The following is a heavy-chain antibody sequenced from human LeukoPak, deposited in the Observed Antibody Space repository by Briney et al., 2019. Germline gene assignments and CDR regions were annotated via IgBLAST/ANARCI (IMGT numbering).Heavy chain of an antibody. CDR1: GFTFSSYS. V-gene: IGHV3-21*01. D-gene: IGHD2-2*01. CDR2: ISSSSSYI. CDR3: ARDSVVVPAAIDY. J-gene: IGHJ4*02. Sequence: GGSLRLSCAASGFTFSSYSMNWVRQAPGKGLEWVSSISSSSSYIYYADSVKGRFAISRDNAKNSLYLQMNSLRAEDTAVYYCARDSVVVPAAIDYWGQGTLVTVSS.